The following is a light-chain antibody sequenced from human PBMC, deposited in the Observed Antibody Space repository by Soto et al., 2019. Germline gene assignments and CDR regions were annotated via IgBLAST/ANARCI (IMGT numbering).Light chain of an antibody. Sequence: EIVMTQSPATLSVSPGERATLSCRASQSVSSSYLAWYQQKPGQAPRLLIYGASSRATGIPARFSGSGSGTQFTLTISSLQSEDFAVYYCQQYAYSPRTFGRGTKVDIK. CDR2: GAS. V-gene: IGKV3D-15*01. J-gene: IGKJ1*01. CDR1: QSVSSSY. CDR3: QQYAYSPRT.